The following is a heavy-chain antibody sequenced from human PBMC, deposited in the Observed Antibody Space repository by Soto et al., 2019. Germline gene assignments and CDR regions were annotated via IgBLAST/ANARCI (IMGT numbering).Heavy chain of an antibody. Sequence: GGSLRLSCAASGFTFSSYSMNWVRQAPGKGLEWVSSISSSSSYIYYADSVKGRFTISRDNAKNSLYLQMNSLRAEDTAVYYCESYLVYAIGSDYWGQGTLVTVSS. D-gene: IGHD2-8*01. CDR1: GFTFSSYS. J-gene: IGHJ4*02. CDR3: ESYLVYAIGSDY. CDR2: ISSSSSYI. V-gene: IGHV3-21*01.